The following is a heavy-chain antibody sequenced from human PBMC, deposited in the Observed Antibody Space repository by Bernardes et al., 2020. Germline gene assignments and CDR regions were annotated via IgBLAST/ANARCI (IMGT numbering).Heavy chain of an antibody. CDR3: AKPETYLFAN. J-gene: IGHJ4*02. V-gene: IGHV3-23*01. CDR2: IGGSQGST. D-gene: IGHD3-16*01. CDR1: GFTFSDYA. Sequence: GGSLRLSCAGSGFTFSDYAINWVRQAPGKGLAWVSAIGGSQGSTFYSDSVKGRFTISRDNSKNTVYLQMNSLRAEDTAVYFCAKPETYLFANWGQGTLVTVSS.